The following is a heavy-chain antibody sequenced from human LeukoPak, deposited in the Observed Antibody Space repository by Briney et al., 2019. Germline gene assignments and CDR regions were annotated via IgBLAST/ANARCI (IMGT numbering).Heavy chain of an antibody. CDR2: IYYSGST. Sequence: SETLSLTCTVSGGSINSGGHYWGWIRQHPGKGLEWIGSIYYSGSTYYNPSLKSRVTISVDACKNQLSLRLNSVTAADTAVYYCARGGGRQLVPFDYWGQGTLVTVSS. J-gene: IGHJ4*02. D-gene: IGHD6-6*01. CDR1: GGSINSGGHY. V-gene: IGHV4-31*03. CDR3: ARGGGRQLVPFDY.